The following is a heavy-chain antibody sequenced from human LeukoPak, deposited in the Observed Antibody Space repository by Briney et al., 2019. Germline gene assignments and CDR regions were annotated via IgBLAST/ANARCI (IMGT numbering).Heavy chain of an antibody. CDR3: ARSSSSSWSNAFDI. J-gene: IGHJ3*02. CDR1: GGSISSSSYY. V-gene: IGHV4-39*01. D-gene: IGHD6-13*01. Sequence: PSETLSLTCTVSGGSISSSSYYWGWIRQPPGKGLEWIGSIYYSGSTYYNPSLKSRVTISVDTSKNQFSLKLSSVTAADTAVYYCARSSSSSWSNAFDIWGQGTMVTVSS. CDR2: IYYSGST.